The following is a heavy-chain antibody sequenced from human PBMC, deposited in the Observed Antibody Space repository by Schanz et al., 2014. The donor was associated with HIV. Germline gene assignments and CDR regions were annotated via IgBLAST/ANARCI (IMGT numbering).Heavy chain of an antibody. CDR1: GFTFRHAW. D-gene: IGHD3-22*01. CDR2: ISYDGSRK. CDR3: AKDRNYYDSRYRGKGNYYYYYGMDV. V-gene: IGHV3-30*18. Sequence: VQLLDSGGGLVQPGGSLRLSCAASGFTFRHAWMNWVRQAPGKGLEWVAVISYDGSRKHFADSVKGRFTISRDNSKNTLYLQMKSLRAEDTAVYYCAKDRNYYDSRYRGKGNYYYYYGMDVWGQGTTVTVSS. J-gene: IGHJ6*02.